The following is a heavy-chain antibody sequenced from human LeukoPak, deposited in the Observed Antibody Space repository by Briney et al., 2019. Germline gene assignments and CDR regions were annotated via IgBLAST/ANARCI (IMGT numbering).Heavy chain of an antibody. Sequence: GSLGLSCAVSGFTLSTYAMSWVRQPPGKGLEWIGEINHSGSTNYNPSLKSRVTISVDTSKNQFSLKLSSVTAADTAVYYCARGFPGIAAAGLFFDYWGQGTLVTVSS. V-gene: IGHV4-34*01. D-gene: IGHD6-13*01. CDR1: GFTLSTYA. CDR3: ARGFPGIAAAGLFFDY. J-gene: IGHJ4*02. CDR2: INHSGST.